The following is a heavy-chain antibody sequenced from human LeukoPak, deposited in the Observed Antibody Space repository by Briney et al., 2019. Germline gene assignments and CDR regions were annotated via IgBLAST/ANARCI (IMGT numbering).Heavy chain of an antibody. CDR1: GFSFSNYD. CDR2: ISFDGSSK. V-gene: IGHV3-30*04. Sequence: GGSLRLSCAAFGFSFSNYDMEWVRQAPGKGLEWVTLISFDGSSKYYADSVKGRFTISRDNSKNTVSLQMNSLRDDDTAAYYCTRGVGGSWGQGTLVTVSS. D-gene: IGHD1-26*01. J-gene: IGHJ5*02. CDR3: TRGVGGS.